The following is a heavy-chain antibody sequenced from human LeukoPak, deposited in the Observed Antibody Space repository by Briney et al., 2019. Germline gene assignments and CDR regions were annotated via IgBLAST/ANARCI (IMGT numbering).Heavy chain of an antibody. CDR1: GYTFTSYY. D-gene: IGHD3-22*01. J-gene: IGHJ3*02. Sequence: ASVKGSCKASGYTFTSYYMHWVRQAPGQGLGWMGIINPSGGSTSYAQKFQGRVTMTRDMSTSTVYMELSSLRSEDTAVYYCATDLQRPIVEAFDIWGQGTMVTVSS. CDR3: ATDLQRPIVEAFDI. CDR2: INPSGGST. V-gene: IGHV1-46*01.